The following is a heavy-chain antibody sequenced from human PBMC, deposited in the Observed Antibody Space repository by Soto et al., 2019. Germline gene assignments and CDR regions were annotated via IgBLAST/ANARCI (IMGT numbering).Heavy chain of an antibody. V-gene: IGHV3-9*01. CDR2: IRWNSGGI. CDR3: ARGRNTGDDNWIYRWFDP. D-gene: IGHD1-7*01. J-gene: IGHJ5*02. CDR1: GFTFQDYA. Sequence: VQLVESGGVLVQPGGSLSLSCAASGFTFQDYAMHWLRQTPGRGLEWISGIRWNSGGIVYADSVKGRFTISRDNANNSLYLHMNSLRSDDTASYYCARGRNTGDDNWIYRWFDPWGQGTLVTVSS.